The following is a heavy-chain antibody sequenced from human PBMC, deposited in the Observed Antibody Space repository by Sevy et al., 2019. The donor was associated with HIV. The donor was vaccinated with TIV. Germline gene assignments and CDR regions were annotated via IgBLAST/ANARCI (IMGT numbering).Heavy chain of an antibody. D-gene: IGHD3-22*01. J-gene: IGHJ4*02. CDR2: ISGSGGST. CDR3: AKGGYYYDSSGYSDY. V-gene: IGHV3-23*01. CDR1: GFTFSSYA. Sequence: GGSLILSCAASGFTFSSYAMSWVRQAPGKGLEWVSAISGSGGSTYYADSVKGRFTISRDNSKNTLYLQMNSLRAEDTAVYYCAKGGYYYDSSGYSDYWGQGTLVTVSS.